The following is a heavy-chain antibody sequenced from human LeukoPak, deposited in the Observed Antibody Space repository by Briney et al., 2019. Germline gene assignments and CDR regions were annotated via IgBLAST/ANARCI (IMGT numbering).Heavy chain of an antibody. CDR2: ISSDGSNK. J-gene: IGHJ4*02. CDR3: ARDCCGEWYYFDY. Sequence: GGSLRLSCAASGFTFSSYAMHWVRQAPGRGLEWVALISSDGSNKYYADSVKGRFTISRDNSKNTLYLQMSSLRPEDTAVYYCARDCCGEWYYFDYWGQGTLVTVSS. D-gene: IGHD3-10*01. V-gene: IGHV3-30-3*01. CDR1: GFTFSSYA.